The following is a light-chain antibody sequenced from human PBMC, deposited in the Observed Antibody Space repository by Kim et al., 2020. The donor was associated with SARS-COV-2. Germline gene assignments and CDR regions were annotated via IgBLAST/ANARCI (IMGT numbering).Light chain of an antibody. Sequence: PGERATLSCRASQSVSSSFLAWYQQKPGQAPRLLIYGASSRATGIPDRFSGSGSGTDFTLTISRLEPEDFAVFYCQQYGSSPLTFGQGTKVDIK. V-gene: IGKV3-20*01. CDR3: QQYGSSPLT. CDR2: GAS. CDR1: QSVSSSF. J-gene: IGKJ1*01.